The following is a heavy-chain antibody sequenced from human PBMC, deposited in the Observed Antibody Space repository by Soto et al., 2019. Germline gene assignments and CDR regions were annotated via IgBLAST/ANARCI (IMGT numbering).Heavy chain of an antibody. CDR1: GGSFSGYY. J-gene: IGHJ3*02. Sequence: SETLSLTCAVYGGSFSGYYWSWIRQPPGKGLEWIGEINHSGSTNYNPSLKSRVTISVDTSKNQFSLKLGSVTAADTAVYYCARGSYQPNYDSSDAFDIWGQGTMVTVSS. CDR2: INHSGST. D-gene: IGHD3-3*01. V-gene: IGHV4-34*01. CDR3: ARGSYQPNYDSSDAFDI.